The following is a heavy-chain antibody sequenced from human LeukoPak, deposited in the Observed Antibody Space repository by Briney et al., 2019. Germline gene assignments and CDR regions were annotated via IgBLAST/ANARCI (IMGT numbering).Heavy chain of an antibody. V-gene: IGHV1-69*05. Sequence: ASVKVSCKASGGTFSSYAISWVRQAPGQGLEWMGGTIPIFGTANYAQKLQGRVTMTTDTSMSTAYMELRSLRSDDTAVYYCARDSSGWYYFDYWGQGTLVTVSS. CDR2: TIPIFGTA. CDR1: GGTFSSYA. D-gene: IGHD6-19*01. J-gene: IGHJ4*02. CDR3: ARDSSGWYYFDY.